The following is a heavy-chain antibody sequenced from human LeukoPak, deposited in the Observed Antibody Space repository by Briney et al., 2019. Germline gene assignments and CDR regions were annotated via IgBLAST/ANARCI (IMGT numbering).Heavy chain of an antibody. CDR2: IYYSGSA. V-gene: IGHV4-59*01. CDR3: ARVGVDYSGNIIKYFFDY. J-gene: IGHJ4*02. Sequence: SETLSLTCTVSGDSIRNYQWSWIRQPPEEGLEWIGNIYYSGSANYNPSLKSRVIISVDTSKNQFSLKLSPVTAADTAVYYCARVGVDYSGNIIKYFFDYWGQGTLVTVSS. CDR1: GDSIRNYQ. D-gene: IGHD4-23*01.